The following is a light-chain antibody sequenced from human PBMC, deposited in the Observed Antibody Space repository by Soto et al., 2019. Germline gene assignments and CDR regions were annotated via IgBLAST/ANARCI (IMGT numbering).Light chain of an antibody. Sequence: DIEMTQSPSTLSASVGDRLTITCRASQPIRRWLAWYQQMPGKAPKVLIYDASTLESGVPARFSGSGSETEFTLTISSLQPEDSATYYRQNYSSDPWTFGQGTKVEIK. CDR2: DAS. CDR1: QPIRRW. J-gene: IGKJ1*01. V-gene: IGKV1-5*01. CDR3: QNYSSDPWT.